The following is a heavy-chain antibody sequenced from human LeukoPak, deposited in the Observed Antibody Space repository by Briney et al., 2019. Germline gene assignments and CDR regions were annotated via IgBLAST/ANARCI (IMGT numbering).Heavy chain of an antibody. CDR1: GFTFSSYA. CDR3: ARDGPSGRSPLYYYYGMDV. J-gene: IGHJ6*02. V-gene: IGHV3-64*01. CDR2: ISSNGGST. D-gene: IGHD1-26*01. Sequence: GGSLRLSCAASGFTFSSYAMHWVRQAPGKGLEYVSAISSNGGSTYYANSVKGRFTISRDNSKNTLYLQMGSLRAEDMAVYYCARDGPSGRSPLYYYYGMDVWGQGTTVTVPS.